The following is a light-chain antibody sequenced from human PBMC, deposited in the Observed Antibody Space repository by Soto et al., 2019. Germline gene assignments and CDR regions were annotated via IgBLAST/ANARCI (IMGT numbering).Light chain of an antibody. Sequence: IQMTQSPSSLSASVGDRVTITCQASQDISNYLNWYQQKPGKAPKLLIYDASNLETGAPSRFSGSGSGTDFTFTISSLQPEDIATYYCQQYDNLPLTFGGGTKVDIK. CDR2: DAS. J-gene: IGKJ4*01. CDR3: QQYDNLPLT. V-gene: IGKV1-33*01. CDR1: QDISNY.